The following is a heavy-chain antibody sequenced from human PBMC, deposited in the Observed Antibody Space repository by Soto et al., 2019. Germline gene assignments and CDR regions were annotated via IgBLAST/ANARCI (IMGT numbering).Heavy chain of an antibody. Sequence: SVKVSCKASGGTFSSYAISWVRQAPGQGLEWMGGIIPIFGTANYAQKFQGRVTITADESTSTAYMELSSLRSEDTAVYYCAREGGDIVVVPAAPDYYYYYGMDVWGQGTTVTVSS. CDR3: AREGGDIVVVPAAPDYYYYYGMDV. V-gene: IGHV1-69*13. D-gene: IGHD2-2*01. J-gene: IGHJ6*02. CDR2: IIPIFGTA. CDR1: GGTFSSYA.